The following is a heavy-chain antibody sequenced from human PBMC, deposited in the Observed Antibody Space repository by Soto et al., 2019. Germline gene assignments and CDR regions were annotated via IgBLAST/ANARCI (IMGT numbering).Heavy chain of an antibody. CDR2: ISSSSSSTI. J-gene: IGHJ5*02. CDR1: GFTFSSYS. V-gene: IGHV3-48*02. CDR3: ARAYSSSYYNWFDP. D-gene: IGHD6-13*01. Sequence: PGGSLRLSCAASGFTFSSYSMNWVRQAPGKGLEWVSYISSSSSSTIYYADSVKGRFTISRDNAKNSLYLQMNSLRDEDTAVYYCARAYSSSYYNWFDPWGQGTLVTVSS.